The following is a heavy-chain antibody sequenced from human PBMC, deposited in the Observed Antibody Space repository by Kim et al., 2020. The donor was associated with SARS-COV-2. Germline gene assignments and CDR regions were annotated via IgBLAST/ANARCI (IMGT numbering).Heavy chain of an antibody. J-gene: IGHJ4*02. CDR3: ARDGAYDILTGIDY. D-gene: IGHD3-9*01. V-gene: IGHV3-30*04. Sequence: GGSLRLSCAASGFTFSSYAMHWVRQAPGKGLEWVAVISYDGSNKYYADSVKGRFTISRDNSKNTLYLQMNSLRAEDTAVYYCARDGAYDILTGIDYCGQG. CDR1: GFTFSSYA. CDR2: ISYDGSNK.